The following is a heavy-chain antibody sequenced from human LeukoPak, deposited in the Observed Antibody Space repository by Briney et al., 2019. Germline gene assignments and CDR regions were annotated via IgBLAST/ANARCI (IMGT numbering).Heavy chain of an antibody. Sequence: GGSLRLSCAASGLTFSDYYMSWIRQAPGKGLEWVSYISSSGSTIYYADSVKGRFTISRDNAKNSLYLQMNSLRAEDTAVYYCARGHLYCTNGVCYEDYWGQGTLVTVSS. CDR3: ARGHLYCTNGVCYEDY. V-gene: IGHV3-11*01. D-gene: IGHD2-8*01. CDR2: ISSSGSTI. CDR1: GLTFSDYY. J-gene: IGHJ4*02.